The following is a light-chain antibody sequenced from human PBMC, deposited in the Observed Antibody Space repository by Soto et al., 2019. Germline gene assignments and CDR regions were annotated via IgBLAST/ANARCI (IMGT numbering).Light chain of an antibody. CDR3: QQYGSSPFT. V-gene: IGKV3-20*01. CDR2: GAS. Sequence: EIVLTQSPGTLALSPGERATLSCRASQSVNNNYFTWYQQKRGQAPRLLIHGASSRATGIPDRFSGSGSGTDFTLTISRLEPEDFAVYSCQQYGSSPFTFGPGTRVGIK. CDR1: QSVNNNY. J-gene: IGKJ3*01.